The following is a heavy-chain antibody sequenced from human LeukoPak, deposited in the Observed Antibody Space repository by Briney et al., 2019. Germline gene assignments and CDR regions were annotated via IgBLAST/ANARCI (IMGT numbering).Heavy chain of an antibody. Sequence: SQTLSLTCTVSGGSISSGSYYWSWIRQPAGKGLEWIGRIYTSGSTNYNPSLKSRVTISVDTSKNQFSLKLSSVTAADAAVYYCARAEAAAGFDYWGQGTLVTVSS. D-gene: IGHD6-13*01. CDR1: GGSISSGSYY. J-gene: IGHJ4*02. CDR2: IYTSGST. V-gene: IGHV4-61*02. CDR3: ARAEAAAGFDY.